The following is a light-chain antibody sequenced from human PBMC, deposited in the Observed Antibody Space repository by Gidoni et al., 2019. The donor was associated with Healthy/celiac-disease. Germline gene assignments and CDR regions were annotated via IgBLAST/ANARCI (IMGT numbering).Light chain of an antibody. CDR2: DAS. V-gene: IGKV1-33*01. CDR3: QQYDNLPLYT. Sequence: DIQLTPSPSSLSASVGDRVTITCQASQDISNYLNWYQQKPGKAPKLLIYDASNLETGFPSRFSGSGSGTDFTFTISSLQPEDIATYYCQQYDNLPLYTFGQGTKLEIK. J-gene: IGKJ2*01. CDR1: QDISNY.